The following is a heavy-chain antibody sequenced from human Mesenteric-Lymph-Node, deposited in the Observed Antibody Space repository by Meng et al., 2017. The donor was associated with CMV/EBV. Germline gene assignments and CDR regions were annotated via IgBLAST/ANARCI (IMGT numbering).Heavy chain of an antibody. CDR3: AKDFEFSSSFYYYGMDV. D-gene: IGHD6-6*01. CDR2: ISGSGGST. J-gene: IGHJ6*02. CDR1: GFTVSSNY. V-gene: IGHV3-23*01. Sequence: GESLKISCAPSGFTVSSNYMTWVRQAPGKGLEWVSAISGSGGSTYYADSVKGRFTISRDNSKNTLYLQMNSLRAEDTAVYFCAKDFEFSSSFYYYGMDVWGQGTTVTVSS.